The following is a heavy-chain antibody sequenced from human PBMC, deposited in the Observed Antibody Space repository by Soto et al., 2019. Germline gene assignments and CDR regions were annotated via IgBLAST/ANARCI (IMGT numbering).Heavy chain of an antibody. V-gene: IGHV3-23*01. CDR3: AKSLFGGPDI. J-gene: IGHJ3*02. CDR1: RFTFSTYA. Sequence: ASVKVSCAASRFTFSTYAMSWVRQAPGKGLEWVSGISGGGGDTSYADSVRGRFTCSRDNSKNTLYLQMNSLRAEDTALYYCAKSLFGGPDIWGQGTMVTVSS. CDR2: ISGGGGDT. D-gene: IGHD2-15*01.